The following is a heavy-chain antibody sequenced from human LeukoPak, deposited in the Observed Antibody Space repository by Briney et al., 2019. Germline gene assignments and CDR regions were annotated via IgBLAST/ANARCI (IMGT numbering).Heavy chain of an antibody. J-gene: IGHJ4*02. Sequence: MSGGSLRLSCAASGFTFSSYSMSWVRQAPGKGLEWVSYISMSSVYIYYADSVKGRFTISGDNAKNSLYLQMNSLRAEDTAVYYCARVMTGYSVLDYWGQGTLVTVSS. D-gene: IGHD3-9*01. CDR1: GFTFSSYS. CDR3: ARVMTGYSVLDY. V-gene: IGHV3-21*01. CDR2: ISMSSVYI.